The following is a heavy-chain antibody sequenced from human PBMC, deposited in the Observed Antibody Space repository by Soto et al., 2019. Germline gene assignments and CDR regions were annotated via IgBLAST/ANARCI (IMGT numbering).Heavy chain of an antibody. CDR1: GFAFSADA. Sequence: QVQLVESGGGVIQPGKSLRLSCAASGFAFSADAMHWVRQAPGKGLAWVAVLWADGSRQFYLDSVKGRFSISRDNSKNTLYLKMNNLRIDDRAMYFCVGVLGYWGLSDNWGQGTLVSVSS. CDR3: VGVLGYWGLSDN. CDR2: LWADGSRQ. V-gene: IGHV3-33*01. D-gene: IGHD3-22*01. J-gene: IGHJ4*02.